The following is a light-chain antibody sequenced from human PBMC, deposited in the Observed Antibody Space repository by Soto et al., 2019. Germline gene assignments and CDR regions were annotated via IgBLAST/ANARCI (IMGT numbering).Light chain of an antibody. CDR2: GAS. CDR1: QSVSSSY. Sequence: EIVLTQSPGTLSLSPGERATLSCRASQSVSSSYLAWYQQKPGQAPRLLIYGASSRATGIPDRFSGSGSGTDFTLTIRRLEPEDFAVYYCQQYGSSPRTFGQGTQREIK. J-gene: IGKJ2*01. CDR3: QQYGSSPRT. V-gene: IGKV3-20*01.